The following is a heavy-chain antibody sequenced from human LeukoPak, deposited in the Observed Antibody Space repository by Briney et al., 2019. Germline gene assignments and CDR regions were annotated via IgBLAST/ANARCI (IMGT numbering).Heavy chain of an antibody. CDR2: IYYSGST. CDR3: ARGRSHIVVVPAAIWFDP. Sequence: SETLSLTCAVSGGSISSGGYYWSWIRQPPGKGLEWIGYIYYSGSTNYNPSLKSRVTISVDTSKNQFSLKLSSVTAADTAVYYCARGRSHIVVVPAAIWFDPWGQGTLVTVSS. CDR1: GGSISSGGYY. V-gene: IGHV4-61*08. J-gene: IGHJ5*02. D-gene: IGHD2-2*01.